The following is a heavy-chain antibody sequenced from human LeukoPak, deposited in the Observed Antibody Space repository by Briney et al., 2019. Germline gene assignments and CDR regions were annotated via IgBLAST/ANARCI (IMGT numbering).Heavy chain of an antibody. CDR2: INPNSGGT. CDR3: ARVTPYYYYYYMDV. CDR1: GYTFTGYY. Sequence: GASVKVSCKASGYTFTGYYMHWVRQAPGQGLEWMGWINPNSGGTNYAQKFQGRVTMTRDTSISTAYMELSRLRSDDTAVYYCARVTPYYYYYYMDVWGKGTTVTVSS. J-gene: IGHJ6*03. V-gene: IGHV1-2*02.